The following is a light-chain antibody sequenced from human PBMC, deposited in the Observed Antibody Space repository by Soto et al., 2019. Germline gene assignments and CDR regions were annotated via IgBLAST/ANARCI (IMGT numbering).Light chain of an antibody. CDR1: PSVSSSY. J-gene: IGKJ4*01. CDR3: QQYGSSPLT. Sequence: EIVLTQSPGTLSLSPGERATLSCRATPSVSSSYLAWYQQRPGQAPRLLIYGTSSRATGIPDRFSGSESGTDSTLTISRLEPEDFAVYYCQQYGSSPLTFGGGTKVEIK. V-gene: IGKV3-20*01. CDR2: GTS.